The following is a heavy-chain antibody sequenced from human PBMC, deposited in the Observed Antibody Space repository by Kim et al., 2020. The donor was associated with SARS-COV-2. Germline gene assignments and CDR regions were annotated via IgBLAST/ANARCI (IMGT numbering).Heavy chain of an antibody. CDR2: VSGSGDST. Sequence: GGSLRLSCAASGFTFNTYVMNWVRQAPGKGLEWVSAVSGSGDSTLYADSVKGRFTFSRDNSKNMVYLQMDSLRAEDTAVYYCAKSGYTSSWYLIFDYWGQGTLVTVSS. J-gene: IGHJ4*02. V-gene: IGHV3-23*01. D-gene: IGHD6-13*01. CDR1: GFTFNTYV. CDR3: AKSGYTSSWYLIFDY.